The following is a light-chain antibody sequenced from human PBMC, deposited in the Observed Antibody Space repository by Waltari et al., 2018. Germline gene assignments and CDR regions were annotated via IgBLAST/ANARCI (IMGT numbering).Light chain of an antibody. CDR3: QQYNSYPLI. CDR1: QSISIW. CDR2: KAS. J-gene: IGKJ4*01. V-gene: IGKV1-5*03. Sequence: DIQMTQSPSTLSASVGDRVTITCRASQSISIWLDWYQQKPGKAPKLLIYKASSLESGVPSRFSGSGSGTEFTLTISSLQPDDFATYYCQQYNSYPLIFGGGTKVEIK.